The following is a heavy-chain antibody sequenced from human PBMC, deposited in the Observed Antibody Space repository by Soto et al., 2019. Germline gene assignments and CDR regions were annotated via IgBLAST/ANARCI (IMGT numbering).Heavy chain of an antibody. Sequence: SETLSLTCPVSAGSISSGDSYWSWFPQPPGKGLEWIGYSYYSGITYYNPSLKNRVAISVHTSKNQFSLKLSSVNAADTAVYYWARTILAAGTYYFDYWRKGTLVSVSS. D-gene: IGHD6-13*01. CDR2: SYYSGIT. CDR3: ARTILAAGTYYFDY. J-gene: IGHJ4*02. V-gene: IGHV4-30-4*08. CDR1: AGSISSGDSY.